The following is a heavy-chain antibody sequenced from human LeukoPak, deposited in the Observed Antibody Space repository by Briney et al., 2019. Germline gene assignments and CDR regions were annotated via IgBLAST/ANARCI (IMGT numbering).Heavy chain of an antibody. CDR2: VSGSGGST. CDR3: AKDCDGCMMTFDN. J-gene: IGHJ4*02. CDR1: GFAFSSYA. V-gene: IGHV3-23*01. D-gene: IGHD2-8*01. Sequence: GGSLRLSCAASGFAFSSYAMTWVRQAPGKGLEWVSAVSGSGGSTYYADSVKGRFPISRDNSKNTLYLQMNSLRAEDTAVCYCAKDCDGCMMTFDNWGQGTLVTVSS.